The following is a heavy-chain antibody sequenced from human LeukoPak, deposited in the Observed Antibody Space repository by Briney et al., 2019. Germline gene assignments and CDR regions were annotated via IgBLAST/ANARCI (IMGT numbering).Heavy chain of an antibody. D-gene: IGHD2-15*01. CDR1: GFTFSIPG. CDR3: AKNLYCGGGSCYPSALGMDV. CDR2: IGVSGNRT. V-gene: IGHV3-23*01. Sequence: PGASLRLSRPADGFTFSIPGMSSVRQAPGEGRGWVAIIGVSGNRTYYADSVKGRFTISRDNSKNTLFLQMNSLRAEDTAVYYCAKNLYCGGGSCYPSALGMDVWGQGTTVTVSS. J-gene: IGHJ6*02.